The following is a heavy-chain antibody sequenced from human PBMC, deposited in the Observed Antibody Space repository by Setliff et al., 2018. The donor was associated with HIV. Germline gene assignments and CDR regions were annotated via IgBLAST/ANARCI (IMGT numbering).Heavy chain of an antibody. D-gene: IGHD3-22*01. CDR1: GYTFTSYA. V-gene: IGHV1-3*01. CDR3: ARVAYYYDSSGYPCDY. J-gene: IGHJ4*02. Sequence: ASVKVSCKASGYTFTSYAMHWVRQAPGQRLEWMGWINAGNGNTKYSQKFQGRVTITRDTSASTAYMELGSLRSEDTAVYYCARVAYYYDSSGYPCDYWGQGTLVTVS. CDR2: INAGNGNT.